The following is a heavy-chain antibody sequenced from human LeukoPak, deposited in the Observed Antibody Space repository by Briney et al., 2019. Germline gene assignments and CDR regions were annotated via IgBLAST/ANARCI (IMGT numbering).Heavy chain of an antibody. Sequence: GGSLRLSCAASGFTFSSYGMNWVRQAPGKGLERVSYITADSGTTYYADSVKGRFTISRDNAKNSLYLQMNSLRDEDTAVYYCASRDYFDYWGQGTLVTVSS. CDR1: GFTFSSYG. V-gene: IGHV3-48*02. CDR3: ASRDYFDY. J-gene: IGHJ4*02. CDR2: ITADSGTT.